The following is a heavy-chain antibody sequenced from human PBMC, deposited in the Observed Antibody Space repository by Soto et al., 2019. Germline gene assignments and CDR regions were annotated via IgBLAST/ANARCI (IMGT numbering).Heavy chain of an antibody. CDR2: ISAYNGNT. D-gene: IGHD3-10*01. Sequence: ASVKVSCKASGYTFTSYGISWVRQAPGQGLEWMGWISAYNGNTNYAQKLQGRVTMTTGTSTRTAYMELRSLRSDGTAVYYCARVVRFGEFMEYYGMDVWGQGTTVTVS. V-gene: IGHV1-18*04. CDR1: GYTFTSYG. J-gene: IGHJ6*02. CDR3: ARVVRFGEFMEYYGMDV.